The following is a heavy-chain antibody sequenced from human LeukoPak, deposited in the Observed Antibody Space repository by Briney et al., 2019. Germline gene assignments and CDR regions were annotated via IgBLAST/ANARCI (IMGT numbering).Heavy chain of an antibody. Sequence: GGSLRLSCAASGFTFSSYWMSWVHQAPGKGLEWVANIKQDGSEKYYVDSVKGRFTISRDNAKNSLYLQMNSLRAEDTAVYYCARGPDYGDYPFDYWGQGTLVTVSS. V-gene: IGHV3-7*01. CDR2: IKQDGSEK. J-gene: IGHJ4*02. D-gene: IGHD4-17*01. CDR3: ARGPDYGDYPFDY. CDR1: GFTFSSYW.